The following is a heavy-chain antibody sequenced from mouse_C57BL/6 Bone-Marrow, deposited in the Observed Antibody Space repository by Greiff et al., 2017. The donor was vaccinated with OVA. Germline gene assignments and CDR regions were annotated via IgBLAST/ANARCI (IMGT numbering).Heavy chain of an antibody. D-gene: IGHD1-1*01. CDR2: IDPSDSYT. CDR3: ARPTVVATRYFDV. CDR1: GYTFTSYW. J-gene: IGHJ1*03. V-gene: IGHV1-59*01. Sequence: QVQLQQPGAELVRPGPSVKLSCKASGYTFTSYWMHWVKQRPGQGLEWIGVIDPSDSYTNYNQKFKGKATLTVDTSSSTAYMQLSSLTSEDSAVYYCARPTVVATRYFDVWGTGTTVTVSS.